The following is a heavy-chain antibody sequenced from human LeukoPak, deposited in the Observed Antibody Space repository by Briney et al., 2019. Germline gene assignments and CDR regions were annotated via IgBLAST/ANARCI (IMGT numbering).Heavy chain of an antibody. CDR3: AKDTTSSWIGNWFDP. CDR2: ISWNSGSI. J-gene: IGHJ5*02. D-gene: IGHD6-13*01. V-gene: IGHV3-9*01. CDR1: GLTFDDYA. Sequence: PGGSLRLSCAASGLTFDDYAMHWVRQAPVKGLEWVSGISWNSGSIGYADSVKGRFTISRDNAKKSLYLQMNSLRAEDTALYYCAKDTTSSWIGNWFDPWGQGTLVTVSS.